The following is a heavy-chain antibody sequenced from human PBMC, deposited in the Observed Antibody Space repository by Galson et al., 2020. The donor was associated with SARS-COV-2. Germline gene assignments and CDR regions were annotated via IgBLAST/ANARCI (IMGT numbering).Heavy chain of an antibody. CDR2: FDPEDGET. V-gene: IGHV1-24*01. CDR3: ATSSPVVSYWFDP. D-gene: IGHD2-2*01. Sequence: ASVKVSCKVSGYTLTELSMHWVRQAPGKGLEWMGGFDPEDGETIYAQKFQGRVTMTEDTSTDTAYMELSSLRSEDTSVYYCATSSPVVSYWFDPWGQGTLVTVSS. J-gene: IGHJ5*02. CDR1: GYTLTELS.